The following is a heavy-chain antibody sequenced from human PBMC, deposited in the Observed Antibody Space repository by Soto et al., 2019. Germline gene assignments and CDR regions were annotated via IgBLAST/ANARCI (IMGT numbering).Heavy chain of an antibody. CDR2: ISYSGTT. V-gene: IGHV4-30-4*02. D-gene: IGHD5-18*01. CDR3: ARGRGYSYGLDP. Sequence: PSDTLSLTCTVSGDSISSNNNYWSWIRQPPGEGLEWIGFISYSGTTSYSPSLKSRVAISLDTSKNQFSLSQSSVTAADTAVYYCARGRGYSYGLDPWGQGTLVTVSS. CDR1: GDSISSNNNY. J-gene: IGHJ5*02.